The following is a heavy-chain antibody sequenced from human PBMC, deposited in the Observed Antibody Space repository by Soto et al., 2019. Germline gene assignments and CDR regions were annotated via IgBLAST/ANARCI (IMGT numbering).Heavy chain of an antibody. CDR1: GDSISNNKW. CDR2: MHHSGSI. Sequence: SETRSLTCSVSGDSISNNKWWSWVRQPPGKGPEWIGEMHHSGSIHYNASLKSRATISVDTSRNQFSLKLTSVTAADTAVYHCARGSYYYDSSGYSHYWGQGTLVTVSS. V-gene: IGHV4-4*02. CDR3: ARGSYYYDSSGYSHY. D-gene: IGHD3-22*01. J-gene: IGHJ4*02.